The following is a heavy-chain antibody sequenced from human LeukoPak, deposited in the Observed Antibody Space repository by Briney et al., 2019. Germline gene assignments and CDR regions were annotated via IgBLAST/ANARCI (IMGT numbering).Heavy chain of an antibody. CDR3: ARAGGYAPYDSSGYYY. V-gene: IGHV1-18*01. CDR1: GYTFTSYG. Sequence: PGASVKVSCKASGYTFTSYGISWVLQAPGQGLEWMGWISAYNGNTNYAQKLQGRVTMTTDTSTSTAYMELRSLRSDDTAVYYCARAGGYAPYDSSGYYYWGQGTLVTVSS. J-gene: IGHJ4*02. CDR2: ISAYNGNT. D-gene: IGHD3-22*01.